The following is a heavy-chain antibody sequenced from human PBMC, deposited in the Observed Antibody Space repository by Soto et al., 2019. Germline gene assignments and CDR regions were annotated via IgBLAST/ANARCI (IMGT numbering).Heavy chain of an antibody. CDR1: GDSISSFY. V-gene: IGHV4-59*08. CDR3: ARRGGGFDNWFDP. Sequence: QVQLQEARPGLVTPSETLSLPGTVSGDSISSFYWCWIRQPPAQGLQCIAYTRSTNYNPSLKSRDTISVDTSVNQVSLRLTSVTAAATPVYYCARRGGGFDNWFDPWGQGNRVTVSS. J-gene: IGHJ5*02. CDR2: YTRST.